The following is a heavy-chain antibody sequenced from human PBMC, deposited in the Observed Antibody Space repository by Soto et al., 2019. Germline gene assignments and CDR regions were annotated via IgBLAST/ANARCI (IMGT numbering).Heavy chain of an antibody. CDR1: GGTFSSYV. V-gene: IGHV1-69*12. CDR2: IIPNFGTA. J-gene: IGHJ6*02. Sequence: QVQLVQSGGEVKKPGSSEKVSCKASGGTFSSYVISWVRRAPGQGLEWMGGIIPNFGTANYAQKFQGRVTITADESTSTAYMELSSLRSEDTAVYYCASIGRGRPLPYGMDVWGQGTTVTVSS. D-gene: IGHD1-26*01. CDR3: ASIGRGRPLPYGMDV.